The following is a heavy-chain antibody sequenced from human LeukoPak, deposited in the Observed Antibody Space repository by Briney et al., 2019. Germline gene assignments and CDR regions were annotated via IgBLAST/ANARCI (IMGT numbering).Heavy chain of an antibody. V-gene: IGHV3-23*01. J-gene: IGHJ4*02. D-gene: IGHD2-2*01. CDR1: GFTFSSYA. CDR2: ISGSGDNT. CDR3: AKDRSSITSCSNY. Sequence: PGRSLRLSCVASGFTFSSYAMTWVRQPPGKGLVWVSGISGSGDNTYYADSAKGRFTISRDNSKNTLFLQMNSLRAEDTAVYYCAKDRSSITSCSNYWGQGTLVTVSS.